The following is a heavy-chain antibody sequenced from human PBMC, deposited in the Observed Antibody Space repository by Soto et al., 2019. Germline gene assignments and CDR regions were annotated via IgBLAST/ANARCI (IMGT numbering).Heavy chain of an antibody. J-gene: IGHJ4*02. CDR1: GYTFTSYG. D-gene: IGHD1-26*01. Sequence: SVKVSCKASGYTFTSYGISWVRQAPGQGLEWMGWISAYNGNTNYAQKLQGRVTMTTDTSTSTAYMELRSLRSDDTAVYYCARNRVLVPGIVGATDFDYWGQGTLVTVSS. V-gene: IGHV1-18*01. CDR3: ARNRVLVPGIVGATDFDY. CDR2: ISAYNGNT.